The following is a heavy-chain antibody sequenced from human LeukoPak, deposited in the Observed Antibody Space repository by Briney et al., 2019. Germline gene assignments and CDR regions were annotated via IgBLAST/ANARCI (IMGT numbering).Heavy chain of an antibody. CDR2: IIPILGTA. J-gene: IGHJ4*02. Sequence: SVEVSCKASGGTFSSYAISWVRQAPGQGLEWMGGIIPILGTANYAQKFQGRVTITADESTSTAYMELSSLRSEDTAVYYCAREWQQTNWGQGTLVTVSS. D-gene: IGHD6-13*01. V-gene: IGHV1-69*13. CDR3: AREWQQTN. CDR1: GGTFSSYA.